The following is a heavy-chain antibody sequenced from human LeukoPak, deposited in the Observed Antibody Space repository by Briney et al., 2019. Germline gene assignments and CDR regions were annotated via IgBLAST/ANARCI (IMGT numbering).Heavy chain of an antibody. CDR2: ISGSGGST. CDR3: AKGNVVTFGGVIVIPYDY. Sequence: GGSLRLSCAASGFTFSSYAMCWVRQAPGKGLEWVSAISGSGGSTYYADSVKGRFTISRDNSKNTLYLQMNSLRAEDTAVYYCAKGNVVTFGGVIVIPYDYWGQGTLVTVSS. D-gene: IGHD3-16*02. V-gene: IGHV3-23*01. CDR1: GFTFSSYA. J-gene: IGHJ4*02.